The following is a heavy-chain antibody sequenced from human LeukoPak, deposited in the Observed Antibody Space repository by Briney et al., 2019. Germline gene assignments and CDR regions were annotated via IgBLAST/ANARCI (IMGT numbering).Heavy chain of an antibody. CDR3: ARGPNSNWSGLDF. D-gene: IGHD6-6*01. CDR2: ISGTGGTT. CDR1: GFTFSSNA. J-gene: IGHJ4*02. Sequence: GGSLRLSCAASGFTFSSNAMCWVRQAPGKGLEWVSLISGTGGTTYYADSVKGRLTISRDNSKNTLYLQMNSLRVEDTAVYYCARGPNSNWSGLDFWGQGTLLTVSS. V-gene: IGHV3-23*01.